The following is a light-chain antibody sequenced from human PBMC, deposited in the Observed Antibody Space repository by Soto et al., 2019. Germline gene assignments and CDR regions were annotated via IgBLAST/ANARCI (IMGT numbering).Light chain of an antibody. J-gene: IGLJ1*01. V-gene: IGLV2-23*02. Sequence: QSVLNQPASVSGYPGQAITISCTGATSDFGSYSLVSWYQQHPGKVPKLLIYEVTKRPSGVSNRFSGSKSGNTASLTISGLQAEDEADYYCCSFAGSGSPYVFGTGTKVTVL. CDR3: CSFAGSGSPYV. CDR2: EVT. CDR1: TSDFGSYSL.